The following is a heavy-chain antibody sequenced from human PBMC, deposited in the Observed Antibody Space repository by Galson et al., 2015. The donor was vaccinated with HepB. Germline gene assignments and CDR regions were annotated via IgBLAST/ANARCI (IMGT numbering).Heavy chain of an antibody. CDR1: GYTFTSYA. J-gene: IGHJ4*02. D-gene: IGHD3-10*01. CDR3: ARGHGFGDLYYFDY. CDR2: SNAGNGNT. Sequence: SVKVSCKASGYTFTSYAMHWVRQAPGQRLEWMGWSNAGNGNTKYSQEFQGRVAITRDTSASTAYMELSSLRSDDTAVYYCARGHGFGDLYYFDYWGQGTLVTVSS. V-gene: IGHV1-3*02.